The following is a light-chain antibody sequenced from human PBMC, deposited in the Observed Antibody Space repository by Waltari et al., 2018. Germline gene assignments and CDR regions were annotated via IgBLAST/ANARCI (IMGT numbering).Light chain of an antibody. CDR3: QQANSFPRT. V-gene: IGKV1-12*01. CDR2: AAS. CDR1: QDIGNW. Sequence: DIHMTQSPSSVSPSVSDRVTITCRASQDIGNWLAWYQQKPGKAPNLLIYAASTLQGGVPSRFSGSGSGTDFTLTISSLQPEDFATYFCQQANSFPRTFGGGTKVEIK. J-gene: IGKJ4*01.